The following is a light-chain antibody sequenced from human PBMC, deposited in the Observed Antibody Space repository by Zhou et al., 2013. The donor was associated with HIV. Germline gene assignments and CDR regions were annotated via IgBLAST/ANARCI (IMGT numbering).Light chain of an antibody. CDR2: GAS. CDR1: QNVSSSY. Sequence: EIVLTQSPGTLSLSPGERATLSCRASQNVSSSYLAWYQQKPGQAPRLLIYGASSRATGIPDRFSGSGSGTDFTLTISRLEPEDFAVYYCQQYGSSPMCSFGQGTKLEIK. CDR3: QQYGSSPMCS. V-gene: IGKV3-20*01. J-gene: IGKJ2*04.